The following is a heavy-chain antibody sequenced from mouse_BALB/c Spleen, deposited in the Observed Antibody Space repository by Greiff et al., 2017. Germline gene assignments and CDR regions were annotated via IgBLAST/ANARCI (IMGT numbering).Heavy chain of an antibody. CDR3: AREDYGSSPYWYFDV. D-gene: IGHD1-1*01. J-gene: IGHJ1*01. Sequence: DVKLVESGPGLVKPSQSLSLTCTVTGYSITSDYAWNWIRQFPGNKLEWMGYISYSGSTSYNPSLKSRISITRDTSKNQFFLQLNSVTTEDTATYYCAREDYGSSPYWYFDVWGAGTTVTVSS. CDR2: ISYSGST. CDR1: GYSITSDYA. V-gene: IGHV3-2*02.